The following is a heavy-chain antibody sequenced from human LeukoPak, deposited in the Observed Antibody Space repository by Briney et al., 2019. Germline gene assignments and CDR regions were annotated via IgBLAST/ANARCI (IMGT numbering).Heavy chain of an antibody. J-gene: IGHJ4*02. D-gene: IGHD3-22*01. V-gene: IGHV4-59*08. Sequence: SETLSLTCTVSGVSISSYYWSWIRQPPGKGLEWIGYISNSGNTNYNPSLKSRVTISVDTSKNQFSLKLSSVTAADTAVYYCARARTPGIVVVITLGFDYWGQGTLVTVSS. CDR3: ARARTPGIVVVITLGFDY. CDR2: ISNSGNT. CDR1: GVSISSYY.